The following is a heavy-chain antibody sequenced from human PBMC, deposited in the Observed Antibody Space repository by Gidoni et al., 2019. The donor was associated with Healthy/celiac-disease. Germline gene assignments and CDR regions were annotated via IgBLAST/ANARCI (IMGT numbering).Heavy chain of an antibody. CDR3: ARDWYYGSGSSPRFDY. CDR2: ISSSGSTI. J-gene: IGHJ4*02. CDR1: GFPFSDYY. Sequence: QGQLVESGGGVCKPGGCLRRSCADSGFPFSDYYMSWIRQAPGKGREWVSYISSSGSTIYYADSVKGRFTISRDNAKNSLYLQMNSLRAEDTAVYYGARDWYYGSGSSPRFDYWGQGTLVTVSS. V-gene: IGHV3-11*01. D-gene: IGHD3-10*01.